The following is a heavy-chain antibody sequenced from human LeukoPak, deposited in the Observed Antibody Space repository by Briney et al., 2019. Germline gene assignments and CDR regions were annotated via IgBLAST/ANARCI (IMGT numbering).Heavy chain of an antibody. J-gene: IGHJ5*02. V-gene: IGHV4-34*01. Sequence: SETLSLTCAVYGGSFSGYYWSWIRQPPGKGLEWIGEINHSGSTNYNPSLKSRVTISVDTSKNQFSLKLSSVTAADTAVYYCARGPRPSSGRRRGFDPWGQGTPVTVSS. CDR3: ARGPRPSSGRRRGFDP. CDR2: INHSGST. CDR1: GGSFSGYY.